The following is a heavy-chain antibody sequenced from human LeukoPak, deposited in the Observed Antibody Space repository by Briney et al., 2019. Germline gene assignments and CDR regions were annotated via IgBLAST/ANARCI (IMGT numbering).Heavy chain of an antibody. Sequence: SETLSLTCTVSGGSVSSNTYYWNWIRKSPGKGLEWVGFVYYSGRTKYNPSLKSRVTISIDTSENQVSLKLRSVTAADTAMYFCVREASTSYYDSSGYYRQTETFDVWGQGTMVTVSS. V-gene: IGHV4-61*01. J-gene: IGHJ3*01. CDR2: VYYSGRT. D-gene: IGHD3-22*01. CDR3: VREASTSYYDSSGYYRQTETFDV. CDR1: GGSVSSNTYY.